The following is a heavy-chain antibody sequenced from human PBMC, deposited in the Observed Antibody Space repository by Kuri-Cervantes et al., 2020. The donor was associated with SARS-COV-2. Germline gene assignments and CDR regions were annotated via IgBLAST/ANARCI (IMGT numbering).Heavy chain of an antibody. V-gene: IGHV3-23*01. CDR2: ISGSGGST. CDR3: AKDLGRPNWFDP. Sequence: GESLKISCAASGFTFSSYAMSWVRQAPGKGLEWVSAISGSGGSTYYADSAKGRFTISRDNSKNTLYLQMNSLRAEDTAVYCCAKDLGRPNWFDPWGQGTLVTVSS. J-gene: IGHJ5*02. CDR1: GFTFSSYA.